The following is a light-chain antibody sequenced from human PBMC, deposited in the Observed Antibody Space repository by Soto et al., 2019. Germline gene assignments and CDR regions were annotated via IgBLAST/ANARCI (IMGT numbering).Light chain of an antibody. CDR3: SSYAGTAFV. Sequence: QSALTQPPSASGSPGQSVTISCTGTSSDVGGYNYVSWYQQHPGKAPKLMIYEVNKRPSGVPDRFSGSKSGNTASLTVSGLQAEDEADYYCSSYAGTAFVSGTGTKATVL. J-gene: IGLJ1*01. CDR2: EVN. V-gene: IGLV2-8*01. CDR1: SSDVGGYNY.